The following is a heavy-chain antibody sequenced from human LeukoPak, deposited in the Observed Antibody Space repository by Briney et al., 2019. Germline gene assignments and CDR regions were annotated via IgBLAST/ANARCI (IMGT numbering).Heavy chain of an antibody. CDR3: ARYFWGGYLLPASLDY. D-gene: IGHD3-3*01. CDR2: INPNSGGT. CDR1: GYTFTGYY. J-gene: IGHJ4*02. Sequence: ASVKVSCKASGYTFTGYYMHWVRQAPGQGLEWMGWINPNSGGTNYAQKFQGRVTMTRDTSIGTAYMELSRLRSDDTAVYYCARYFWGGYLLPASLDYWGQGTLVTVSS. V-gene: IGHV1-2*02.